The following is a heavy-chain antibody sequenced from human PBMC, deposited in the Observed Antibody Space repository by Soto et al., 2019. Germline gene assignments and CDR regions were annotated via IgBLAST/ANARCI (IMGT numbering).Heavy chain of an antibody. V-gene: IGHV4-31*03. J-gene: IGHJ5*02. Sequence: PSETLSLTCTVSGGSISSGGYYWSWIRQHPGKGLEWIGYIYYSGSTYYNPSLKSRVTISVDTSKNQFSLKLSSVTAADTAVYYCARDVHNVVVPAANLFFEDFSVNWFDPWGQGTLVTVSS. CDR1: GGSISSGGYY. D-gene: IGHD2-2*01. CDR2: IYYSGST. CDR3: ARDVHNVVVPAANLFFEDFSVNWFDP.